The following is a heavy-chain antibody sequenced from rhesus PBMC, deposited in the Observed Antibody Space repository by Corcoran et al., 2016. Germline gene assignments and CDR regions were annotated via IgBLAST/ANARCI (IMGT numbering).Heavy chain of an antibody. V-gene: IGHV4-99*01. CDR3: ASAWGNYSWH. Sequence: QVQLQESGPGLVKPSETLSLTCAVSGYSISSGYYWGWIRQPPGKGLEYIGYISGSSGSTYYNPTLKSRVTISKDTSTHQFSLKLSAVTAADTAGYYCASAWGNYSWHWGQGVLVTVSS. J-gene: IGHJ4*01. D-gene: IGHD4-17*01. CDR2: ISGSSGST. CDR1: GYSISSGYY.